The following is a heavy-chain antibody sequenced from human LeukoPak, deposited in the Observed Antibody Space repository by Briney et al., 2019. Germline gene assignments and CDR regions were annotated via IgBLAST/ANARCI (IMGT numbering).Heavy chain of an antibody. V-gene: IGHV3-74*01. J-gene: IGHJ3*02. D-gene: IGHD3-10*01. Sequence: GGSLRLSCAASGFTFRSSWMHWVRQAPGKGLVWVSRINSDGTTTGYADAVKGRFTISRDNAKNSLYLQMNSLRAEDTAAYYCAREITMVRGVMYAFDIWGQGTMVTVSS. CDR1: GFTFRSSW. CDR3: AREITMVRGVMYAFDI. CDR2: INSDGTTT.